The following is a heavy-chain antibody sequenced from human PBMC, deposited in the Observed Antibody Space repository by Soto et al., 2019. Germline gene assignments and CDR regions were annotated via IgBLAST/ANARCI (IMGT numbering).Heavy chain of an antibody. D-gene: IGHD6-19*01. Sequence: QVQLVPSGAEVKKPGASVKVSCKASGYTVTTYGINWVRQAPGQGLDWMGWVSAYTGNTNYAQKHQGRVTMTTDTSTRTAYMVLRSLRSDVTAVYYCARGRGHWLSKGEFDPWGQGTLVTGSS. CDR3: ARGRGHWLSKGEFDP. V-gene: IGHV1-18*01. CDR1: GYTVTTYG. CDR2: VSAYTGNT. J-gene: IGHJ5*02.